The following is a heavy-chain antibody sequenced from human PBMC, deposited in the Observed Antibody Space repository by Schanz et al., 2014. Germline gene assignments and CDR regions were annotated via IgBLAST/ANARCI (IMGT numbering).Heavy chain of an antibody. J-gene: IGHJ3*02. CDR1: GFGFSSYS. D-gene: IGHD3-10*01. Sequence: EVQLVESGGGLIQPGGSLRLSCAASGFGFSSYSMNWVRQAPGKGLEWVSAISGSGGSTYYADSVKGRFTISRDNSKNTLYLQMNSLRAEDTAVYYCAKGRFGELSAFDIWGQGTMVTVSP. CDR3: AKGRFGELSAFDI. V-gene: IGHV3-23*04. CDR2: ISGSGGST.